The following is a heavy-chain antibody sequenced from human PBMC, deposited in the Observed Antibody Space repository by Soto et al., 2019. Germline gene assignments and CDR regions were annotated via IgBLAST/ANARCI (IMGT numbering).Heavy chain of an antibody. D-gene: IGHD3-22*01. CDR3: TRDMFDYDSTGYAYEY. CDR2: ISGSGTDI. J-gene: IGHJ4*02. CDR1: GFIVSSNY. Sequence: GGSLRLSCAASGFIVSSNYMNWVRLAPGKGLEWVSSISGSGTDIFYEESVKGRFTISRDNAKNSVYLQMNSLRVEDTAVYYCTRDMFDYDSTGYAYEYWGQGIQVTVSS. V-gene: IGHV3-21*01.